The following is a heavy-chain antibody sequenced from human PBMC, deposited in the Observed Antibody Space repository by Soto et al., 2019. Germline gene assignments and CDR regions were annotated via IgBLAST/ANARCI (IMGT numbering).Heavy chain of an antibody. V-gene: IGHV3-7*05. CDR2: IKQDETEK. CDR1: GFTFSSYW. J-gene: IGHJ6*02. CDR3: ARVRTENYYGMDV. Sequence: GGSLRLSCAASGFTFSSYWMSWVRQAPGKGLEWVANIKQDETEKYYVDSVKGRFAISRDNAKNSLYLQMNILRAEDTAVYYCARVRTENYYGMDVWGQGTTVTVSS.